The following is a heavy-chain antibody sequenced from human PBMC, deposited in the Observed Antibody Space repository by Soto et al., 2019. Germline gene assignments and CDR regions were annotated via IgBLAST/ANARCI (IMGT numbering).Heavy chain of an antibody. CDR3: ARDVNDYYYGMDV. Sequence: EVQLVESGGGLVQPGGFLRLSCAPSGFTSTSYWMSWVRQAPGKGLEWVANIKQDGSEKYYVDSVKGRFTISRDNAKNSLYLQMNSLRAEDTAVYYCARDVNDYYYGMDVWGQGTTVTVSS. CDR1: GFTSTSYW. CDR2: IKQDGSEK. V-gene: IGHV3-7*01. J-gene: IGHJ6*02.